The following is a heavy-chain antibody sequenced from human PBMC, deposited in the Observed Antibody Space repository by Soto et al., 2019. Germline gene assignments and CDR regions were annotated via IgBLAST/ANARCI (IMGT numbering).Heavy chain of an antibody. CDR2: SYYSGST. CDR1: GGSISSYS. CDR3: ARPRHRRIDAFDI. J-gene: IGHJ3*02. V-gene: IGHV4-59*08. Sequence: PSETLSLTCTVSGGSISSYSWSWIRQPPGKGLERIGYSYYSGSTNYNPSLKCRVSLPVYTSKNQLSLKLSSVTAADTAVYYCARPRHRRIDAFDIWGRGTRVTV.